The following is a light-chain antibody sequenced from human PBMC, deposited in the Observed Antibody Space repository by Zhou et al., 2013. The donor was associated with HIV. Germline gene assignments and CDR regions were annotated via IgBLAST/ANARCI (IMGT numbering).Light chain of an antibody. J-gene: IGKJ4*01. CDR2: RAS. CDR3: QQSYTTFT. CDR1: QNIASY. Sequence: QMTQSPSSLSASVGDRVTITCRASQNIASYLNWYRQRPGKAPELLIFRASSLQRGVPSRFSGSGFGTDFTLTITSLQPEDVATYSCQQSYTTFTFGGGTKVEIK. V-gene: IGKV1-39*01.